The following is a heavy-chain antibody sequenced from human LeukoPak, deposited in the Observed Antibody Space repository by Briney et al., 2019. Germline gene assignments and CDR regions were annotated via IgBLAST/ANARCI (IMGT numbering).Heavy chain of an antibody. CDR3: ARDVELWTFDP. Sequence: ASVKISCKASGYTFTDYYMHWVQQAPGKGLEWMGRVDPEGGETIYAEKFQGRVTMTRNTSISTAYMELSSLRSEDTAVYYCARDVELWTFDPWGQGTLVTVSS. V-gene: IGHV1-69-2*01. J-gene: IGHJ5*02. CDR2: VDPEGGET. CDR1: GYTFTDYY. D-gene: IGHD5-18*01.